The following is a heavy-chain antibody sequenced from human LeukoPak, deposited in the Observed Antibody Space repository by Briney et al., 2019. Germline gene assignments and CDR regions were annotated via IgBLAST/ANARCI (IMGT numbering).Heavy chain of an antibody. D-gene: IGHD3-22*01. Sequence: GESLKISCKGSGYSFTSYLIGWGRPMPGKREEWMGIIYPGDSDTRYSPSFQGQVTISDDKSIRTAYLQWSSLKASDTDMYYCARHYELTRIGAYDSSGSLWLDVWGQGTTVTVSS. J-gene: IGHJ6*02. CDR3: ARHYELTRIGAYDSSGSLWLDV. CDR2: IYPGDSDT. CDR1: GYSFTSYL. V-gene: IGHV5-51*01.